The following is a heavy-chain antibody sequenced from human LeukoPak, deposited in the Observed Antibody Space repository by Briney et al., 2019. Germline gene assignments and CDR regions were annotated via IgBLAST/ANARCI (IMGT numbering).Heavy chain of an antibody. CDR2: VSSSSYT. Sequence: PGGSLRLSCAASGFTFSDYYMSWIRQAPGRGLEWVLYVSSSSYTNYADSVRGRFTISRDNAKDSLYLQMNSLRAEDTAVCYCARDWTYYYDSSGYYRAFDIWGQGTMVTVSS. D-gene: IGHD3-22*01. CDR3: ARDWTYYYDSSGYYRAFDI. V-gene: IGHV3-11*06. CDR1: GFTFSDYY. J-gene: IGHJ3*02.